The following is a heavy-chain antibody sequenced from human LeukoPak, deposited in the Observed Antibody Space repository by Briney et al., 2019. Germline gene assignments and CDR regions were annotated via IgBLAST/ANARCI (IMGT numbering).Heavy chain of an antibody. V-gene: IGHV3-21*01. Sequence: GGSLRLSCAASGFTFSSYSMNWVRQAPGQGLEWVSSISSSSSYIYYADSVKGRFTISRDNAKNSLYLQMNSLRAEDTAVYYCARVSDDKQQLVVYWGQGTLVTVSS. CDR2: ISSSSSYI. CDR1: GFTFSSYS. D-gene: IGHD6-13*01. J-gene: IGHJ4*02. CDR3: ARVSDDKQQLVVY.